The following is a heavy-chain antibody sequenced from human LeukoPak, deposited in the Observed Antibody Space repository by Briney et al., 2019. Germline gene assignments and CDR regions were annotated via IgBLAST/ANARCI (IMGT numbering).Heavy chain of an antibody. CDR2: IYYSGST. J-gene: IGHJ4*02. Sequence: SETLSLTCTVSGGSISSSSYYWGWIRQPPGKGLEWIGSIYYSGSTYYNPSLKSRVTISADTSKNQFSLKLISVTAADTAVYYCASRKLGNDYWGQGTLVTVSS. V-gene: IGHV4-39*07. CDR1: GGSISSSSYY. D-gene: IGHD7-27*01. CDR3: ASRKLGNDY.